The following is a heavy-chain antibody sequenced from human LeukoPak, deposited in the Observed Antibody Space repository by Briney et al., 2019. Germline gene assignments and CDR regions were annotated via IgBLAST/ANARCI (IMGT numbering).Heavy chain of an antibody. V-gene: IGHV4-38-2*01. CDR3: ARAGDYVESILNWFDP. J-gene: IGHJ5*02. CDR2: IYHSGST. CDR1: GYSISSGYD. Sequence: PSETLSLTCAVSGYSISSGYDWGWLRQPPGKGVGGIGSIYHSGSTYYNPSPKSRVTISVDTSKNQFSLKLSSVTAADTAVYYCARAGDYVESILNWFDPWGQGTLVTVSS. D-gene: IGHD4-17*01.